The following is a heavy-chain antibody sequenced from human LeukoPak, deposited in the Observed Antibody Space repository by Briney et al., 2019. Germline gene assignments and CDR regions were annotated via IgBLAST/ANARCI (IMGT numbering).Heavy chain of an antibody. CDR2: IYYSGST. CDR3: ARVFRYFDWLSQDWFDP. J-gene: IGHJ5*02. CDR1: GGSISSGGYY. Sequence: SETLSLTCTVSGGSISSGGYYWSWIRQHPGKGLEWIGYIYYSGSTYYNPSLKSRVTISVDTSKNKFSLKLSSVTAADTAVYYCARVFRYFDWLSQDWFDPWGQGTLVTVSS. D-gene: IGHD3-9*01. V-gene: IGHV4-31*03.